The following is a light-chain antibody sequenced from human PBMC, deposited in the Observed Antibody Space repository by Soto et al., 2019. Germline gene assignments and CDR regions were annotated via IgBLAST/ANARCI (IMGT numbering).Light chain of an antibody. V-gene: IGKV1-33*01. CDR3: QQYDNLPRT. J-gene: IGKJ1*01. CDR2: DAS. CDR1: QDISNY. Sequence: DIQMTQSPSSLSASVGDRVTITCQASQDISNYLNWYQQKPGKAPKLLIYDASNLETGVPSRFSGSGSGTDFTFTISILQPEDIATYYCQQYDNLPRTCGQGTKVEIK.